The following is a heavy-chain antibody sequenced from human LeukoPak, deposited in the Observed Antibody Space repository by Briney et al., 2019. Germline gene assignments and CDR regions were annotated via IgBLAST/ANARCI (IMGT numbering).Heavy chain of an antibody. CDR3: ARGRSGGYFDY. J-gene: IGHJ4*02. CDR2: ISSSSGTI. CDR1: GFTFSSYS. V-gene: IGHV3-48*02. Sequence: SGGSLRLSCAASGFTFSSYSMNWVRQAPGKGLEWVSFISSSSGTIYYADSVKGRFTVSRDNAKNTLYLQMNSLRDDDTAVYYCARGRSGGYFDYWGQGTLVTVSS. D-gene: IGHD3-3*01.